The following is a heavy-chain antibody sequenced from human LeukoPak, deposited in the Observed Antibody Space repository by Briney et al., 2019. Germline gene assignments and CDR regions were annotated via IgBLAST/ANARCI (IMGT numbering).Heavy chain of an antibody. D-gene: IGHD5/OR15-5a*01. Sequence: ASVKVSCKASGYTFTSYDINWVRQATGQGLEWMGWMNPNSGNTGYAQKFQGRVTMTRNTSISTAYMELSSLRSEDTAVYYCARAPYSVTDAFDIWGQGTMVTVSS. CDR1: GYTFTSYD. V-gene: IGHV1-8*01. J-gene: IGHJ3*02. CDR3: ARAPYSVTDAFDI. CDR2: MNPNSGNT.